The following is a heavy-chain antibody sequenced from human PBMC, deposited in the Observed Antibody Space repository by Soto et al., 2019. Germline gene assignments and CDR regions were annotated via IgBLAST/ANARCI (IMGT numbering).Heavy chain of an antibody. CDR2: IIPIFGTA. V-gene: IGHV1-69*12. Sequence: QVQLVQSGAEVKKPGSSVKVSCKASGGTFSSYAISWVRQAPGQGLEWMGGIIPIFGTANYAQKFQGRGTITADESTSTAYMELGSLRSEDTAVYYCASAYYYYYGMDVWGQGTTVTVSS. CDR1: GGTFSSYA. J-gene: IGHJ6*02. CDR3: ASAYYYYYGMDV.